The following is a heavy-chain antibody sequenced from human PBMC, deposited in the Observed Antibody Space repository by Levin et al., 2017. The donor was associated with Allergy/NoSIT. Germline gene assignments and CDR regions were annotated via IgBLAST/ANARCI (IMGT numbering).Heavy chain of an antibody. CDR3: AKVGYMGVTDYSGPAYFDY. J-gene: IGHJ4*02. V-gene: IGHV3-30*18. Sequence: GESLKISCATSGFTFTTYVMHWVRQAPGKGLEWVAVISYDGSYKYYADSVKGRFTISRDNSKNTLYLQMNSLRAEDTAVYYCAKVGYMGVTDYSGPAYFDYWGQGTLVTVSS. D-gene: IGHD5-24*01. CDR1: GFTFTTYV. CDR2: ISYDGSYK.